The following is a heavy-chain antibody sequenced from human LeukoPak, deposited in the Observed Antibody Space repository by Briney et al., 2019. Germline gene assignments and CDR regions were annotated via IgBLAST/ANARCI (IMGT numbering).Heavy chain of an antibody. V-gene: IGHV3-30*18. CDR2: ISYDGSNK. D-gene: IGHD6-19*01. Sequence: GRSLRLSCAASGFTFSSYGMHWVRQAPGKGLEWVAVISYDGSNKYYADSVKGRFTISRDNSKNTLYLQMNSLRAEDTAVYYCAKDISGSSGWYSGGFDYWGQGILVTVSS. CDR1: GFTFSSYG. J-gene: IGHJ4*02. CDR3: AKDISGSSGWYSGGFDY.